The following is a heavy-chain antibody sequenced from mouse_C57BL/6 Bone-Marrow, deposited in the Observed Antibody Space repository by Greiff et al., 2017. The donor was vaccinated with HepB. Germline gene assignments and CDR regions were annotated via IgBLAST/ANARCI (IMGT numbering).Heavy chain of an antibody. D-gene: IGHD1-1*01. V-gene: IGHV1-61*01. CDR2: IYPSDSET. CDR3: ARAPGSSPYWYFDV. Sequence: QVQLQQPGAELVRPGSSVKLSCKASGYTFTSYWMDWVKQRPGQGLEWIGNIYPSDSETHYNQKFKDKATLTVDKSSSTAYMQLSSLTSEDSAVYYCARAPGSSPYWYFDVWGTGTTVTVSS. J-gene: IGHJ1*03. CDR1: GYTFTSYW.